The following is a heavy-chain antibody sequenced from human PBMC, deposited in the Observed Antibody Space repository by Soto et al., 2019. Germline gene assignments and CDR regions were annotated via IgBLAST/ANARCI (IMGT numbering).Heavy chain of an antibody. D-gene: IGHD1-26*01. CDR1: GGSIRNGDYY. Sequence: LSLTCTVSGGSIRNGDYYWGWIRQPPGKGLEWIGYVYYSGTTYSHPSLNSRVSISVDASENQFSLRLTSVTAADTAVYYCVTVNLVGAAYYFDYWGPGTLVTVSS. CDR2: VYYSGTT. J-gene: IGHJ4*02. CDR3: VTVNLVGAAYYFDY. V-gene: IGHV4-30-4*01.